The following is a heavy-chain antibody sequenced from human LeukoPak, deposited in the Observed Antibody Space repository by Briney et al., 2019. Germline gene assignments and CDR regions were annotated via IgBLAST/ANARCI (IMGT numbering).Heavy chain of an antibody. CDR1: GFTFSDSW. J-gene: IGHJ4*02. CDR3: ARDHNYAFDD. CDR2: MNQDGSEK. V-gene: IGHV3-7*01. D-gene: IGHD1-1*01. Sequence: PGGSLRLSCAASGFTFSDSWMSWVRQAPGKGLEWLANMNQDGSEKDYADSVRGRFTISTDNARNSLYLQMNSLRVEDTAVYYCARDHNYAFDDWGQGTLASVAS.